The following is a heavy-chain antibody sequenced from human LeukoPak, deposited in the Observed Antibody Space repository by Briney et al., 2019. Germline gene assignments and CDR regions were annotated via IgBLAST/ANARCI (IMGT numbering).Heavy chain of an antibody. Sequence: GASVKVCCKASGYTFTNYDISWVRQAPGQGLEWMGWISPYNGNTNYAQKLQGRVTMTTDTSTSTAYMELRSLRSDDTAVYYCARSASGVRWWFDPWGQGTLVTVSS. J-gene: IGHJ5*02. V-gene: IGHV1-18*04. CDR3: ARSASGVRWWFDP. CDR2: ISPYNGNT. D-gene: IGHD3-10*01. CDR1: GYTFTNYD.